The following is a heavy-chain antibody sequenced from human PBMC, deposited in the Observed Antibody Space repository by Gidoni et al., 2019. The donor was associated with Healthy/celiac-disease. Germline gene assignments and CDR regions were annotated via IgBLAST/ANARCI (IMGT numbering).Heavy chain of an antibody. V-gene: IGHV3-33*01. CDR1: GLTFGSYG. D-gene: IGHD1-26*01. J-gene: IGHJ5*02. CDR3: ARGYKWEPDGWFDP. Sequence: QVQLCESGGGVVQPGRSLILSCAASGLTFGSYGMHWVRQAPGKGVEWVAVIWYDGSNKYYADSVKGRFTISRDNSKNTLYLQMNSLRAEDTAVYYCARGYKWEPDGWFDPWGQGTLVTVSS. CDR2: IWYDGSNK.